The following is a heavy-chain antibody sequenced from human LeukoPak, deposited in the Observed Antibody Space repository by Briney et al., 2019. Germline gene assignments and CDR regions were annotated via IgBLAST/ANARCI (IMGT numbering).Heavy chain of an antibody. CDR3: VRSKSGTYSWFDP. D-gene: IGHD4-11*01. CDR2: IYYTGNT. CDR1: GGSISGYY. V-gene: IGHV4-59*01. J-gene: IGHJ5*02. Sequence: PSETLSLTCTVSGGSISGYYWSWIRQPPGKGLEWIGFIYYTGNTNYNPSLKSRLTISVDTSNNQFSLKVSSVTAADTAVYYCVRSKSGTYSWFDPWGQGTLVTASS.